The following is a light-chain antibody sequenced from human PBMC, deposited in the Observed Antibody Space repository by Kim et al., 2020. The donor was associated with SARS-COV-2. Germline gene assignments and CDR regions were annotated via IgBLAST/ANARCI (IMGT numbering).Light chain of an antibody. CDR2: NVR. CDR1: TSDVGDKRY. CDR3: SSYTTDSGWV. J-gene: IGLJ3*02. Sequence: QSSTIPCTGPTSDVGDKRYISWYQQLPAKAPKRVIYNVRSRPSGVSNRFSGSKSGNTTSLTISGLQAEDEADYFCSSYTTDSGWVFGGGTQLTVL. V-gene: IGLV2-14*03.